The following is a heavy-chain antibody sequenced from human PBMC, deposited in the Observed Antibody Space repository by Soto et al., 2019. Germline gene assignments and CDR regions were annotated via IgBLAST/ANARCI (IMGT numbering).Heavy chain of an antibody. Sequence: SETLSLTCTVSGGSISSYYWGWTRQPPGKGLEWIGYIYYSGTTNYNPSLKSRVTISVDTSKNQFSLKLSSVTAADTAVYYCARYSGRYSYNWFDPWGQGTLVTVSS. V-gene: IGHV4-59*01. CDR1: GGSISSYY. CDR2: IYYSGTT. J-gene: IGHJ5*02. D-gene: IGHD1-26*01. CDR3: ARYSGRYSYNWFDP.